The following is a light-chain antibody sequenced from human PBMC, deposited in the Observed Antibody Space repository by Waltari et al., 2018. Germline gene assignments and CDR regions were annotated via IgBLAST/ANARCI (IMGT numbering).Light chain of an antibody. CDR1: QDIRGW. CDR3: QQYSSEST. CDR2: NAS. V-gene: IGKV1-5*03. Sequence: DIKLTQSPSALSASVGDRVAITCRASQDIRGWLAWYPQRPGKAPKPLIYNASTLEFGVPSRFSGSGSGTQFTRTISSLQPDDFATYYCQQYSSESTFGQGTKVEF. J-gene: IGKJ1*01.